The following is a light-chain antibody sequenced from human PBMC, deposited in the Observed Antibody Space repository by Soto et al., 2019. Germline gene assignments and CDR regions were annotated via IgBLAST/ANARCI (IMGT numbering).Light chain of an antibody. CDR2: GAS. V-gene: IGKV3-15*01. CDR3: QQYNNLPIT. CDR1: QSIRSL. Sequence: IMVKQSPAALSLNPGERATLSCRASQSIRSLLAWYQHKPGQAPRLLIYGASTRATVIPARFTGSGSGTEFTLTISSLQSEDFAVYYCQQYNNLPITFGPRTRLEI. J-gene: IGKJ5*01.